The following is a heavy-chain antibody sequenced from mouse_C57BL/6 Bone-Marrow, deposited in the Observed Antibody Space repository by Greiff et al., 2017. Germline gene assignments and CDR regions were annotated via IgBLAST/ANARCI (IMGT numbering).Heavy chain of an antibody. CDR2: ISDGGSYT. Sequence: EVHLVESGGGLVKPGGSLKLSCAASGFTFSSYAMSWVRQTPEKRLEWVATISDGGSYTYYPDNVKGRFTISRDNAKNNLYLQMSHLKSEDTAMYYCARDGYVLFDYWGQGTPVTVSA. CDR1: GFTFSSYA. CDR3: ARDGYVLFDY. V-gene: IGHV5-4*01. J-gene: IGHJ3*01. D-gene: IGHD2-2*01.